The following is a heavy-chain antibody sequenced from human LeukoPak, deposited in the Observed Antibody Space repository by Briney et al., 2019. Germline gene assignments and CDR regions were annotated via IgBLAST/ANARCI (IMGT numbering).Heavy chain of an antibody. CDR2: ISSSGSTI. CDR1: GFIFFAYG. D-gene: IGHD3-10*02. J-gene: IGHJ6*04. V-gene: IGHV3-48*04. CDR3: AELGITMIGGV. Sequence: GGSLRLSCAASGFIFFAYGMTWVRQAPGKGLEWVSYISSSGSTIYYADSVKGRFTISRDNAKNSLYLQMNSLRAEDTVVYYCAELGITMIGGVWGKGTTVTISS.